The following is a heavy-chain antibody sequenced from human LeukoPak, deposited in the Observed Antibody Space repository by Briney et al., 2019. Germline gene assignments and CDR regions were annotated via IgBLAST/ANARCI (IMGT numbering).Heavy chain of an antibody. CDR1: GGPFSGYY. Sequence: SETLSLTCAVYGGPFSGYYWSWIRQPPGKGLEWLGEINHSGSTNYNPSLKSRVTISVDTSKNQFSLKLSSVTAADTAVYYCARSWRIAARPKSLDYWGQGTLVTVSS. V-gene: IGHV4-34*01. CDR2: INHSGST. D-gene: IGHD6-6*01. CDR3: ARSWRIAARPKSLDY. J-gene: IGHJ4*02.